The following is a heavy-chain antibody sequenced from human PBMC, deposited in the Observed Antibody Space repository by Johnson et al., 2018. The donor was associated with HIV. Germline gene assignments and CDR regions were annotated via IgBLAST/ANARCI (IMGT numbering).Heavy chain of an antibody. J-gene: IGHJ3*02. V-gene: IGHV3-33*01. CDR3: ARVGGSWMLDAFDI. D-gene: IGHD3-10*01. CDR1: GFTFSSSG. Sequence: VQLVESGGGVVQTERSLRLSCAASGFTFSSSGMLWVRQAPGKGLEWVAVIWYDGTNEYSADSVKGRFIISRDNSKNTLYLQMNSLRAGDSAVYYCARVGGSWMLDAFDIWGQGTVVTVSS. CDR2: IWYDGTNE.